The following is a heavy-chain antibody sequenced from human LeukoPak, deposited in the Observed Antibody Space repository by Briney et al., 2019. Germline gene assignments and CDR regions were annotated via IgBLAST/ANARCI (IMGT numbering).Heavy chain of an antibody. Sequence: PGGSLRLSCAASGFSFSSYSMNWVRQAPGKGLEWVSSISSSKRYIYYADSVKGRFTISRDNAKNSLYLEMTSPRAEDTAVYYCASGSPAGDYWGQGTLVTVSS. V-gene: IGHV3-21*01. D-gene: IGHD1-26*01. J-gene: IGHJ4*02. CDR3: ASGSPAGDY. CDR2: ISSSKRYI. CDR1: GFSFSSYS.